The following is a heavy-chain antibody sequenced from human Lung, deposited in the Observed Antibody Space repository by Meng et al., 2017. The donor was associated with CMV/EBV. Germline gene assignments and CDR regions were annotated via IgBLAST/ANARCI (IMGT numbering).Heavy chain of an antibody. V-gene: IGHV4-38-2*02. CDR3: ARARFDY. J-gene: IGHJ4*02. Sequence: SDTLSLTCTVSGPSISSGKFWGWIRQPPGKGLEWIGVYDSGTTYYNPSLKSRVTISVDTSKNQFSLKLSSVTAADTAVYYCARARFDYWGQGTLVTVSS. CDR2: VYDSGTT. CDR1: GPSISSGKF.